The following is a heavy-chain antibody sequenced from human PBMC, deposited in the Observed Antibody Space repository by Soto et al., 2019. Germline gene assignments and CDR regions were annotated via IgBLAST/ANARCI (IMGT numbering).Heavy chain of an antibody. CDR3: ARAWSPPPSGYVTEGGSCNYCALDV. V-gene: IGHV4-31*03. J-gene: IGHJ6*02. CDR2: IYHSGIT. CDR1: GVSISSRDPY. Sequence: QVQLQESGPGLVKPSQTLSISCSVSGVSISSRDPYWSWIRQHPGKALEWIGNIYHSGITSYNPSLGRRVHMVVNPSNKHFSLKLTSVSGADTAVYFCARAWSPPPSGYVTEGGSCNYCALDVWGQGTTVTVSS. D-gene: IGHD3-16*01.